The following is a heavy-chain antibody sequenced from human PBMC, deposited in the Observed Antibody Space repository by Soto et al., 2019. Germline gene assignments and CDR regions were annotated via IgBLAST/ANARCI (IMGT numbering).Heavy chain of an antibody. J-gene: IGHJ5*02. Sequence: SETLSLTCTVSGGSINTNNYYWGWVRQPPGKGLEWIGSVFYNGTTYYSPSLKSRVTISLAPSRTQFSLKLESVTAADTAVYFCARLVVVSPVANAWGQGTLVTVSS. D-gene: IGHD2-15*01. CDR1: GGSINTNNYY. CDR2: VFYNGTT. CDR3: ARLVVVSPVANA. V-gene: IGHV4-39*01.